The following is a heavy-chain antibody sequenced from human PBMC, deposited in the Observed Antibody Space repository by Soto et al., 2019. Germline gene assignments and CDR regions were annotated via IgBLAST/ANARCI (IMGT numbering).Heavy chain of an antibody. J-gene: IGHJ4*02. V-gene: IGHV3-23*01. CDR2: IGTGTDT. CDR1: GFTFSTYA. CDR3: ARMLHTTVVTYFDY. Sequence: EVQLLESGGGLVQPGGSLRLSCAASGFTFSTYAMTWVRQAPGKGLEWVSTIGTGTDTYYADSVKGRFTISRDNSKNTLYMQMNSLRAEDTAVYYCARMLHTTVVTYFDYWGQGTLVTVSS. D-gene: IGHD2-21*02.